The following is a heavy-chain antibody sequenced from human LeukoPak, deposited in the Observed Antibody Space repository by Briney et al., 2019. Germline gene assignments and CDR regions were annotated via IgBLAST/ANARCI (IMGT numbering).Heavy chain of an antibody. Sequence: GGSLRLSCAASGFTFSSYWMHWVRQAPGKGLVWVSRINSDGNSISYADSVKGRFTISRDNSKNTLYLQMNSLRAEDTAVYYCAKSGAARFDLWGQGTMVTVSS. V-gene: IGHV3-74*01. J-gene: IGHJ3*01. CDR2: INSDGNSI. CDR1: GFTFSSYW. CDR3: AKSGAARFDL. D-gene: IGHD6-6*01.